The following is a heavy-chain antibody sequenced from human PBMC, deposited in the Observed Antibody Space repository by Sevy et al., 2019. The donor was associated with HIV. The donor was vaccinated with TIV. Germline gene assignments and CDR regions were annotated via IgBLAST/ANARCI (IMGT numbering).Heavy chain of an antibody. CDR3: AKSNWRGAGPYRRTHPP. Sequence: SETLSLTCRVYNESFTGYYWGWIRQPPQKGLEWIGEISHSGTTTYNPSLKGRVCISLDRSTNQFSLKLTSMTAADTAVYYCAKSNWRGAGPYRRTHPPWGQGTLVTVSS. CDR1: NESFTGYY. CDR2: ISHSGTT. J-gene: IGHJ5*02. D-gene: IGHD3-3*01. V-gene: IGHV4-34*01.